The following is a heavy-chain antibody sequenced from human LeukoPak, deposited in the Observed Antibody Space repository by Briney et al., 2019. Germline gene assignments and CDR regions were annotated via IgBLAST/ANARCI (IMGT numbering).Heavy chain of an antibody. V-gene: IGHV3-7*01. Sequence: PGGSLRLSCAASGFTFSIYCMSWVRQAPGKGLEWVASIKKKGSEKYYVDSVKGRFTISRDNAKNSLYLQMNNVSAEDTAVYYCARDEWDLFFGSFYDFWGQGTLVTVSS. D-gene: IGHD3-10*01. CDR2: IKKKGSEK. J-gene: IGHJ4*02. CDR1: GFTFSIYC. CDR3: ARDEWDLFFGSFYDF.